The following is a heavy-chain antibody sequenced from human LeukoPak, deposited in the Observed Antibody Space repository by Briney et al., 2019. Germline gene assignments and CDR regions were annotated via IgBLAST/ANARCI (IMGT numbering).Heavy chain of an antibody. V-gene: IGHV4-39*07. CDR3: ARGGIQLDAFDI. J-gene: IGHJ3*02. CDR2: IYYGEST. Sequence: SETLSLTCTVSGGSISSTSYYWGWIRQPPGKGLEWIGTIYYGESTYYNPSLKSRVTISVDTSKNQFSLKLSSVTAADTAVYYCARGGIQLDAFDIWGQGTMVTVSS. CDR1: GGSISSTSYY. D-gene: IGHD5-18*01.